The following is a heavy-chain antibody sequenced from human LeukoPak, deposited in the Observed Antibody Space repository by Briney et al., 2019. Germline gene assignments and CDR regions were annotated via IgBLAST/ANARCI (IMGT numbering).Heavy chain of an antibody. D-gene: IGHD3-22*01. J-gene: IGHJ6*04. CDR3: GRDSRGPDV. V-gene: IGHV4-34*01. CDR1: GGSLRGYY. Sequence: PSDTLSLTCAVYGGSLRGYYWSWIRHSPGKGLECIGEINRGGITNYNPSLKSRVTISVDTSKNQFSLKLSSVTAADTAVYYCGRDSRGPDVWGKGTTVTVSS. CDR2: INRGGIT.